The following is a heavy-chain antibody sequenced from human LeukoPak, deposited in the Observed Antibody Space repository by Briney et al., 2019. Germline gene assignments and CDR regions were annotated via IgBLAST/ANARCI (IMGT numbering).Heavy chain of an antibody. D-gene: IGHD4-17*01. Sequence: PSETLSLTCTVSGGSISGTYWSWIRQPPGKGLEWTGNIYHSGSTNYNPSLRSRLTISVDTSKNQFSLKLSSVTAADTAVYYCARDMTTVTRGLDYWGQGTLVTVSS. V-gene: IGHV4-59*01. J-gene: IGHJ4*02. CDR2: IYHSGST. CDR3: ARDMTTVTRGLDY. CDR1: GGSISGTY.